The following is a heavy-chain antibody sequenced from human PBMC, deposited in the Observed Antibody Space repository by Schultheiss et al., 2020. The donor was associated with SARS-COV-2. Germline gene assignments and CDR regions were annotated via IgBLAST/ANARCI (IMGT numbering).Heavy chain of an antibody. V-gene: IGHV1-18*04. D-gene: IGHD2-2*01. CDR3: ARGARSSTRVFDY. Sequence: ASVKVSCKASGYTFTGYYMHWVRQAPGQGLEWMGWISAYNGNTKYAQNLQGRVTMTTDSSTSTVYMELRSLKSDDTAVYYCARGARSSTRVFDYWGQGTLVTVSS. CDR1: GYTFTGYY. J-gene: IGHJ4*02. CDR2: ISAYNGNT.